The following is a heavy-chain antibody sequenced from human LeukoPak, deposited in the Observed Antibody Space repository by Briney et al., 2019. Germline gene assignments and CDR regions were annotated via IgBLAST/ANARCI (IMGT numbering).Heavy chain of an antibody. CDR3: ARAYSYGHKVFDY. Sequence: GASVKVSCKASGGTFSSYAISWVRQAPGQGLEWMGWINPNSGGTNYAQKFQGWVTMTRDTSISTAYMELSRLRSDDTAVYYCARAYSYGHKVFDYWGQGTLVTVSS. D-gene: IGHD5-18*01. CDR2: INPNSGGT. V-gene: IGHV1-2*04. J-gene: IGHJ4*02. CDR1: GGTFSSYA.